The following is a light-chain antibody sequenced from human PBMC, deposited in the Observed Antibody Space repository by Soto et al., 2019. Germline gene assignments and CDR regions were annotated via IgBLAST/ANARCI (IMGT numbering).Light chain of an antibody. Sequence: QSVLTQPPSVSGAPGQRVTISCTGSSSNIGAGYDVHWYQQLPGTAPKLLIYGNSNRPSGVPDRFSGSKSGNSASLAITGLQAEDEADYYCQSYDSSLSGSVFGGGTQRTVL. CDR1: SSNIGAGYD. J-gene: IGLJ2*01. CDR3: QSYDSSLSGSV. CDR2: GNS. V-gene: IGLV1-40*01.